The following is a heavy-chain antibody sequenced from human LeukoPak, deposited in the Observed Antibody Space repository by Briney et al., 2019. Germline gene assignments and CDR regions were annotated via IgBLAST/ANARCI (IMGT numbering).Heavy chain of an antibody. J-gene: IGHJ4*02. CDR2: ISSGSNYI. CDR3: ARDPNGRASY. V-gene: IGHV3-21*01. CDR1: GFSFGTYT. Sequence: GGSVRLSCAASGFSFGTYTMNWVRQAPGKGLEWVSSISSGSNYIHYGDSVKGRFTISRDNAKNSLYLQMNSLRAEDTAVYYCARDPNGRASYWGQGTLVTVSS.